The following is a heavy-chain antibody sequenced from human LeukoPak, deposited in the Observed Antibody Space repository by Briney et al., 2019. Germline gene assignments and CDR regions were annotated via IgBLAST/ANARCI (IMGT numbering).Heavy chain of an antibody. CDR3: ARRGFGDSGAFDT. V-gene: IGHV4-59*08. J-gene: IGHJ3*02. CDR1: GGSISSYY. CDR2: IYYSGST. Sequence: SETLSLTCTVSGGSISSYYWSWIRQPPGKGLEWIGYIYYSGSTNYNPSLKSRVTISVDTSKNQFSLKLSSVTAADTAVYYCARRGFGDSGAFDTWGQGTMVTVSS. D-gene: IGHD3-10*01.